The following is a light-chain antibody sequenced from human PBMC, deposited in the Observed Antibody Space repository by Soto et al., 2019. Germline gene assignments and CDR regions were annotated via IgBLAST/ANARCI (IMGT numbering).Light chain of an antibody. Sequence: QSALTQPASVSGSPGQSITISCTGASSDVGGYNSVSWHQHHPGKAPKLIIYDVSIRPSRDSSRFSGSKSGNMASLTISGLQPEDEAEYFCSSYTSSSTLYVFGTGTKLTVL. V-gene: IGLV2-14*03. J-gene: IGLJ1*01. CDR2: DVS. CDR1: SSDVGGYNS. CDR3: SSYTSSSTLYV.